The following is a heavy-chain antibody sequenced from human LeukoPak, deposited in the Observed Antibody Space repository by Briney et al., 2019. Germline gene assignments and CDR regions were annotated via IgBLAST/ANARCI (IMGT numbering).Heavy chain of an antibody. J-gene: IGHJ4*02. D-gene: IGHD5-24*01. CDR1: GFTFSSYA. V-gene: IGHV3-30*04. CDR2: MSYDGSVK. Sequence: GGSLRLSCAASGFTFSSYAMHWVRQAPGKGLEWVAVMSYDGSVKYYADSVKGRFTISRDNAKNSLYLQMNSLRAEDTAVYYCARDVRDGYILGPVDYWGQGTLVTVSS. CDR3: ARDVRDGYILGPVDY.